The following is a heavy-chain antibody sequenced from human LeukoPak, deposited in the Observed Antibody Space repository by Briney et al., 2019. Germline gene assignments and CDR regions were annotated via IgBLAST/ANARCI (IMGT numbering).Heavy chain of an antibody. Sequence: PSETLSLTCTVSGGSISSYYWSWIRQPAGKGLEWIGRIYTSGSTNYNPSLKSRVTMSVDTSKNQFSLKLSSVTAADTAVYYCARGLVDGYNYVGYYYYGMDVWGQGTTVTVSS. CDR3: ARGLVDGYNYVGYYYYGMDV. V-gene: IGHV4-4*07. CDR1: GGSISSYY. D-gene: IGHD5-24*01. CDR2: IYTSGST. J-gene: IGHJ6*02.